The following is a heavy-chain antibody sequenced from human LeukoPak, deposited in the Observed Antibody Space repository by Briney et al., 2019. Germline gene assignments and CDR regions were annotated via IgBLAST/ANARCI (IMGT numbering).Heavy chain of an antibody. CDR1: GGSISSGDYY. CDR2: IYYSGST. D-gene: IGHD2-8*01. Sequence: SETLSLTCTVSGGSISSGDYYWSWLRQPPGKGLEWIGYIYYSGSTYYNPSLKSRVTISVDTSKNQFSLKLSSVTAADTAVYYCAREVVLMVYANYYMDVWGKGTTVTVSS. J-gene: IGHJ6*03. CDR3: AREVVLMVYANYYMDV. V-gene: IGHV4-30-4*08.